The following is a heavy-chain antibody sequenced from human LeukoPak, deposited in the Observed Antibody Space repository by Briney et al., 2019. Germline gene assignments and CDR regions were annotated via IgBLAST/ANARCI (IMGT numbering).Heavy chain of an antibody. J-gene: IGHJ4*02. D-gene: IGHD4-11*01. CDR3: ARDGTVTILDY. V-gene: IGHV4-34*01. CDR1: GGSFSGYY. CDR2: INHSGST. Sequence: SETLSLTCAVYGGSFSGYYWSWIRQPPGKGLEWIGEINHSGSTNYNPSLKSRVTISVDTSKNQFSLKLSSVTAAHTAVYYCARDGTVTILDYWGQGTLVTVSS.